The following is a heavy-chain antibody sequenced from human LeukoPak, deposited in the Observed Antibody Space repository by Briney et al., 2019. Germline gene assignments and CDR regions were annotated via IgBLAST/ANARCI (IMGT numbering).Heavy chain of an antibody. V-gene: IGHV5-51*01. D-gene: IGHD2-8*02. Sequence: GESLKISCQGSGYIFTSYKLGWVRQMPGKGLEWMGIIYPGDSDTRYTPSFQGQVTISADKSISTAYLQWSSLKASDTAMYYCARMLESTGGSFDYWGQGTPVTVSS. J-gene: IGHJ4*02. CDR3: ARMLESTGGSFDY. CDR2: IYPGDSDT. CDR1: GYIFTSYK.